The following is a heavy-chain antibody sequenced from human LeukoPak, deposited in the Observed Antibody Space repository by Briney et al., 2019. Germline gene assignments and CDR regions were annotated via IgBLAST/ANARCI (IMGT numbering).Heavy chain of an antibody. CDR3: ARDKRRGVGALGI. Sequence: PGGSLRLSCAASGFTLDDYGMSWVRQAPGKGLEWVSGINWNGGSTGYADSVKGRFTISRDNARNSLYLQMNSLRAEDTALYYCARDKRRGVGALGIWGQGTMVTVSS. J-gene: IGHJ3*02. CDR2: INWNGGST. V-gene: IGHV3-20*04. CDR1: GFTLDDYG. D-gene: IGHD1-26*01.